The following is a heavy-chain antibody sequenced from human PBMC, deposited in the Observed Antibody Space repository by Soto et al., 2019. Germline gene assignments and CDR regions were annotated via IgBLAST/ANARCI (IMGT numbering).Heavy chain of an antibody. CDR1: GFTFSNAW. Sequence: EVQLVESGGGLVKPGGSLRLSCAASGFTFSNAWMSWVRQAPGKGLEWVGRIKSKTDGGTTDYAAPVKGRFTISRDDSKNTLYLQMNSLETEDTAVYYCTTDQYYYGSGSYFNFDYWGQGTLVTVSS. CDR3: TTDQYYYGSGSYFNFDY. D-gene: IGHD3-10*01. CDR2: IKSKTDGGTT. V-gene: IGHV3-15*01. J-gene: IGHJ4*02.